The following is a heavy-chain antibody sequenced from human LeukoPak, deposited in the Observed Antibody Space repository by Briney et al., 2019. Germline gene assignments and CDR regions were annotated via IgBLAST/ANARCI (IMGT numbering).Heavy chain of an antibody. V-gene: IGHV4-4*02. J-gene: IGHJ3*02. Sequence: SETLSLTCAVSGGSISSSNWWSWVRQPPGKGLEWIWEIYHSGSTNYNPSLKSRVTISVDKSKNQFSLKLSSVTAADTAVYYCASPRYSSGWYDDAFDIWGQGTMVTVSS. CDR2: IYHSGST. CDR1: GGSISSSNW. CDR3: ASPRYSSGWYDDAFDI. D-gene: IGHD6-19*01.